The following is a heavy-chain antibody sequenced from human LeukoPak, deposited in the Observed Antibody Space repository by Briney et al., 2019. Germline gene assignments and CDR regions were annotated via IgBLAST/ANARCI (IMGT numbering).Heavy chain of an antibody. CDR1: GGSISSYY. V-gene: IGHV4-4*07. J-gene: IGHJ4*02. D-gene: IGHD6-19*01. Sequence: PSETLSLTCTVSGGSISSYYWSWIRQPAGKGLEWIGRIYTSGSTNYNPSLKSRVTISVDKSKNQFSLKLSSVIAADTAVYYCARVKRSSGWVDYWGQGTLVTVSS. CDR3: ARVKRSSGWVDY. CDR2: IYTSGST.